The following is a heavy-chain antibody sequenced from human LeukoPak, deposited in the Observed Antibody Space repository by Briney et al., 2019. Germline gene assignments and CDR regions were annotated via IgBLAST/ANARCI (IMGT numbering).Heavy chain of an antibody. V-gene: IGHV1-18*01. Sequence: ASVKVSCKASGYTFSIYGISWVRQAPGQGLEWMGWISAYNGNTNYAQKLQGRVTMTTDTSTSTAYMELRSLRSDDTAVYYCARDSQWELLPDYWGQGTLVTVSS. CDR2: ISAYNGNT. CDR1: GYTFSIYG. J-gene: IGHJ4*02. D-gene: IGHD1-26*01. CDR3: ARDSQWELLPDY.